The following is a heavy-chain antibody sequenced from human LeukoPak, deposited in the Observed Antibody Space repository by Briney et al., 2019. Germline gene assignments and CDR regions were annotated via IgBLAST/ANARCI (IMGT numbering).Heavy chain of an antibody. V-gene: IGHV3-21*01. CDR2: ISSSSYI. J-gene: IGHJ4*02. CDR1: GFTFSSYS. CDR3: AREGTRYYYDSSGYYFDY. D-gene: IGHD3-22*01. Sequence: PGGSLRLSCAASGFTFSSYSMNWVRQAPGKGLEWVSSISSSSYIYYADSVKGRFTISRDNAKNSLYLQMNSLRAEDTAVYYCAREGTRYYYDSSGYYFDYWGQGTLVTVSS.